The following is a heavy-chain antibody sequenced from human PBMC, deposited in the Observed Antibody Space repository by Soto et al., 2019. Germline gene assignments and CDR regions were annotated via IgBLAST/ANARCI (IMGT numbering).Heavy chain of an antibody. CDR2: XXWNSGSI. V-gene: IGHV3-9*01. J-gene: IGHJ3*02. D-gene: IGHD2-2*01. Sequence: EVQLVESGGGLVQPGRSLRLSCAASGFTFDDYAMHWVRQAPGKGLXWVSGXXWNSGSIGYADSVKGRFTISRDNAXNSLYLQMNSLRAEDTALYYCAKVFASTNAFDIWGQGTMVTVSS. CDR1: GFTFDDYA. CDR3: AKVFASTNAFDI.